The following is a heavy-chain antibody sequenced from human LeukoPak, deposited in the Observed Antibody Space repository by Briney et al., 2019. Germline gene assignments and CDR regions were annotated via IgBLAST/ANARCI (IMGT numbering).Heavy chain of an antibody. CDR2: SYHSGGT. D-gene: IGHD3-22*01. V-gene: IGHV4-4*02. CDR3: AGYDSNGHYYGSDY. CDR1: GGSISSNNW. J-gene: IGHJ4*02. Sequence: SETLSLTCAVSGGSISSNNWWSWVRQPPGKGLEWIGESYHSGGTNYNPSLKSRVTISLDKSRNQFSLELTSVTAADTAVYYCAGYDSNGHYYGSDYWGQGTLVTVSS.